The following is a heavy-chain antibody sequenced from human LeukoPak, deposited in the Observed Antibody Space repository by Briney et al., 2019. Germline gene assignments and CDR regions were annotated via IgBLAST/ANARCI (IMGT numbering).Heavy chain of an antibody. D-gene: IGHD5-24*01. J-gene: IGHJ4*02. V-gene: IGHV4-59*01. CDR2: IHYSGST. CDR1: GGSISSYY. CDR3: ARSVEMATMIDY. Sequence: PSETLSLTCTVSGGSISSYYWSWIRQPPGKGLEWIGYIHYSGSTNYNPSLKSRVTISVDTSKNQFSLKLSSVTAADTAVYYCARSVEMATMIDYWGQGTLVTVSS.